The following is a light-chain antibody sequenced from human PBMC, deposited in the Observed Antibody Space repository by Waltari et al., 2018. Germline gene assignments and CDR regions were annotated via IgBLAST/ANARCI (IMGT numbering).Light chain of an antibody. J-gene: IGLJ2*01. CDR2: GNN. CDR3: QSFDNMLSGGVV. Sequence: QSVLTQPPSVSGTPGQRVTISCSGSTSNIGAGHDVHWYQHLPGTAPKLIIYGNNNRPSWVPCRFSGSKSGTSASLAITVLQADDEADYFCQSFDNMLSGGVVFGGGTKLAVL. V-gene: IGLV1-40*01. CDR1: TSNIGAGHD.